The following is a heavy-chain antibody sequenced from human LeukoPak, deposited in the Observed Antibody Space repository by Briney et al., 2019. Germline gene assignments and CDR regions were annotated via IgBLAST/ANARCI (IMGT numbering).Heavy chain of an antibody. CDR2: IYYSGST. V-gene: IGHV4-59*01. D-gene: IGHD6-19*01. Sequence: SETLSLTCTVSGGSISSYYWSWIRQPPGKGLEWIGYIYYSGSTNYNPSLKSRVTMSVDTSKNQFSLKLSSVTAADTAVYYCARVHYSSGWYGAHNWFDPWGQGTLVTVSS. CDR1: GGSISSYY. CDR3: ARVHYSSGWYGAHNWFDP. J-gene: IGHJ5*02.